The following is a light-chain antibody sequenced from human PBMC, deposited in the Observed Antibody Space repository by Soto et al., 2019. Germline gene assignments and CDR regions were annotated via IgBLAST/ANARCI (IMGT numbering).Light chain of an antibody. Sequence: QSVLTQPPSVSGAPGQRVTISCTGSSSNIGAGYDVHWYQQLPGTAPKLLIHGNNNRPSGVPDRFSGSKSGTSASLAITGLQAEDEADYYCQSYDNSLSGSYVFGTGTKLTVL. CDR3: QSYDNSLSGSYV. V-gene: IGLV1-40*01. CDR1: SSNIGAGYD. CDR2: GNN. J-gene: IGLJ1*01.